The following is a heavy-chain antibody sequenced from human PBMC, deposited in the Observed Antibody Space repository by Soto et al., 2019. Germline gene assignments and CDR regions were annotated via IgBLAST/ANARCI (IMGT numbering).Heavy chain of an antibody. J-gene: IGHJ3*02. CDR2: ISGSGGST. V-gene: IGHV3-23*01. Sequence: GGSLRLSCAASGFTFSSYARNWVRQAPGKGLEWVSVISGSGGSTYYADSVKGRFTISRDNYKNTLYLQMNSLRAEDTAVYYCAKFITMIVVVIGDAFDIWGQGTMVTVSS. D-gene: IGHD3-22*01. CDR1: GFTFSSYA. CDR3: AKFITMIVVVIGDAFDI.